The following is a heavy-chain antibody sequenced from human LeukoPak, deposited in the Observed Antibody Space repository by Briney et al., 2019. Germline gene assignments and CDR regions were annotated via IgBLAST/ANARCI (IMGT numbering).Heavy chain of an antibody. D-gene: IGHD6-6*01. Sequence: SVKVSCKASGGTFSSYAISWVRQAPGQGLEWMGGIIPVFGTANYAQKFQGRVTITADEPTSTAYMELSSLRSEDTAVYYCARDGYSSSSLTPFDYWGQGTLVTVSS. CDR3: ARDGYSSSSLTPFDY. CDR1: GGTFSSYA. CDR2: IIPVFGTA. J-gene: IGHJ4*02. V-gene: IGHV1-69*13.